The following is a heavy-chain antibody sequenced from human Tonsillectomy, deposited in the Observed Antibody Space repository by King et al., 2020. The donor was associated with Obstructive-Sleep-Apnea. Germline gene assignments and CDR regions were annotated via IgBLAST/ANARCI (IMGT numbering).Heavy chain of an antibody. CDR2: INPHSGGT. V-gene: IGHV1-2*02. Sequence: VQLVQSGAVVKKPGASVKVSCKASGYTFTGYYMHWVRQAPGQGLEWMGWINPHSGGTHSAQKFQGRVTMTRDTSITTAYMELSRLKSDDSAVYYCASAGTYYYGSGSLSAFDIWGQGTMVAVSS. CDR1: GYTFTGYY. D-gene: IGHD3-10*01. CDR3: ASAGTYYYGSGSLSAFDI. J-gene: IGHJ3*02.